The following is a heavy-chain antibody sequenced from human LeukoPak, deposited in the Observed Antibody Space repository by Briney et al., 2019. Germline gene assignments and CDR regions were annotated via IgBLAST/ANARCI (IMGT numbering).Heavy chain of an antibody. CDR1: GFTFSSYG. D-gene: IGHD5-18*01. CDR3: ARDQELWPSDAFDI. CDR2: IKQDGSEK. Sequence: PGRSLRLSCAASGFTFSSYGMHWVRQAPGKGLEWVANIKQDGSEKYYVDSVKGRFTISRDNAKNSLYLQMNSLRAENTAVYYCARDQELWPSDAFDIWGQGTMVTVSS. J-gene: IGHJ3*02. V-gene: IGHV3-7*03.